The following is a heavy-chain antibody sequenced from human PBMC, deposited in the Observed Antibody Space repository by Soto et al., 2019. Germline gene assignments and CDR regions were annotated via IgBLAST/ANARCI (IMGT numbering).Heavy chain of an antibody. J-gene: IGHJ4*02. CDR1: GGSITTGGYY. CDR2: RYYSEST. D-gene: IGHD2-15*01. V-gene: IGHV4-31*03. Sequence: TLSLTCTVSGGSITTGGYYWSWIRQLPGKGLEWIGHRYYSESTYYNPSLKSRVSISLDASKNQFSLKLSFVTAADTAMYYCARTKCSGGSCYSWSLDYWGQGTPVTVSS. CDR3: ARTKCSGGSCYSWSLDY.